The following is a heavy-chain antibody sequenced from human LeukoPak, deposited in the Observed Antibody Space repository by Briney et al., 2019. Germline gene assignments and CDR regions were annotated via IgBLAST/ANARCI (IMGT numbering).Heavy chain of an antibody. CDR1: GGTFSSYA. D-gene: IGHD3-10*01. J-gene: IGHJ6*02. CDR3: ARGLHYHGSGSYYKAGYYGMDV. V-gene: IGHV1-69*04. CDR2: IIPILGIA. Sequence: ASVKVSCKASGGTFSSYAISWVRQAPGQGLEWMGRIIPILGIANYAQKFQGRVTITADKSTSTAYMELSSLRSEDTAVYYCARGLHYHGSGSYYKAGYYGMDVWGQGTTVTVSS.